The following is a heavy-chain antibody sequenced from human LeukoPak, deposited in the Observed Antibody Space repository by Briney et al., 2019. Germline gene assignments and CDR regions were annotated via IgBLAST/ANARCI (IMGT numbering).Heavy chain of an antibody. D-gene: IGHD6-6*01. CDR2: ISSSSSYI. Sequence: VSSISSSSSYIYYADSVKGRFTISRDNAKNSLYLQMNSLRAEDTAVYYCARDGSIAARPSWGQGTLVTVSS. V-gene: IGHV3-21*01. J-gene: IGHJ4*02. CDR3: ARDGSIAARPS.